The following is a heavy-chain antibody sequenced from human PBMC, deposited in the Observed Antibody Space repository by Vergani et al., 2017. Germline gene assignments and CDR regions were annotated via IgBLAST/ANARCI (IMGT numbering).Heavy chain of an antibody. D-gene: IGHD6-19*01. CDR1: GYTFTNYW. Sequence: EVRLVQSGPEVKKPGESVKISCETSGYTFTNYWVAWVRQRPGKGLEWMGLIFPGDADTRYSPSYQGHVTISADKSISTAYLQWSSLKASDTAMYYCARQVAVAGKWWGPYYYYGMDVWGQGTTVTVSS. CDR2: IFPGDADT. J-gene: IGHJ6*02. CDR3: ARQVAVAGKWWGPYYYYGMDV. V-gene: IGHV5-51*01.